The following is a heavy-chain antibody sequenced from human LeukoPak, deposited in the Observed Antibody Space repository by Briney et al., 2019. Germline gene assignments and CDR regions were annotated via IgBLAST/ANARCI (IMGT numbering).Heavy chain of an antibody. V-gene: IGHV1-18*01. CDR3: ARDRASGTYNFDY. CDR2: ISAYSGNT. D-gene: IGHD1-26*01. CDR1: GYTFSNYG. J-gene: IGHJ4*02. Sequence: GASVKVSCKAPGYTFSNYGISWVRQAPGQGLEWMGWISAYSGNTNYAQKLQGRVTMTTDTSTNTAYMELRSLRSDDTAVYYCARDRASGTYNFDYRGQGTLVTVSS.